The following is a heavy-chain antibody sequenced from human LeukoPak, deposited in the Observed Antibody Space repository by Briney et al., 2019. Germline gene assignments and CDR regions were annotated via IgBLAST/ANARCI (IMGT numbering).Heavy chain of an antibody. CDR2: ISGNGGIT. CDR3: ALASRSGWRGVFDS. D-gene: IGHD6-19*01. CDR1: GFTFNNHD. Sequence: PGGSLRLSCVASGFTFNNHDMSWVRQAPGEGLEWVSGISGNGGITYYADSVKGRFTISRDNSDDTLYLQMNSLRADDTGVYYCALASRSGWRGVFDSWGQGILVTVSS. V-gene: IGHV3-23*01. J-gene: IGHJ4*02.